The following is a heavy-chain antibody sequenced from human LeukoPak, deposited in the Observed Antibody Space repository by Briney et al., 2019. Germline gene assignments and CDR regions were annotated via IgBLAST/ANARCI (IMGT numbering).Heavy chain of an antibody. V-gene: IGHV3-11*01. CDR3: ATASAITSPGTFEH. Sequence: PGGSLRLSCGGSGFTFSDYYMNWIRQTPGKGLEWVSYISSSGSSIYQADSVKGRFTISRDNAKNSLYLQMNSLRAEGTAVYYCATASAITSPGTFEHWGQGTLVTVSS. D-gene: IGHD1-1*01. CDR1: GFTFSDYY. J-gene: IGHJ1*01. CDR2: ISSSGSSI.